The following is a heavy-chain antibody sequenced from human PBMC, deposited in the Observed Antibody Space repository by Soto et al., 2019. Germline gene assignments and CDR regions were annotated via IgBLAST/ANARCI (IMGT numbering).Heavy chain of an antibody. CDR2: IYYSGST. Sequence: PSETLSLTCVVSGGSISSYYWSWIRQPPGKGLEWIGYIYYSGSTNYNPSLKSRVTISLDASNNQFSLKLSSVTAADTAVYYCARDRYSSGWLDYWGLGTLVTVS. J-gene: IGHJ4*02. D-gene: IGHD6-19*01. V-gene: IGHV4-59*01. CDR3: ARDRYSSGWLDY. CDR1: GGSISSYY.